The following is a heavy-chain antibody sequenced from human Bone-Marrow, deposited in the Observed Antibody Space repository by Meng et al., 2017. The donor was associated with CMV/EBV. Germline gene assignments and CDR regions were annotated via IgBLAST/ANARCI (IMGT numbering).Heavy chain of an antibody. V-gene: IGHV3-30-3*01. D-gene: IGHD3-3*01. Sequence: GESLKISCEASGFAFSAYSMHWVRQAPGKGLEWVALIIFDGTNTYYAESVEGRFTVSRDNSKNALFLHMSSLRPEDTAIYYCARDLRPLPSDYDFWSSFPTRGNYFDYWGQGTLVTVSS. CDR3: ARDLRPLPSDYDFWSSFPTRGNYFDY. J-gene: IGHJ4*02. CDR2: IIFDGTNT. CDR1: GFAFSAYS.